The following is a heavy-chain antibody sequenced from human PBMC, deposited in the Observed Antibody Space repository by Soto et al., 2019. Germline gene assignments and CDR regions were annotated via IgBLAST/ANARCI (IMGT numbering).Heavy chain of an antibody. Sequence: EVQLVESGGGLVKPGGSLRLSCAASGFTFSNAWMNWVRQAPGKGLEWGGRIKSKTDGGTTDYAAPVKGRLAISRDDSKHTLYLQMNGLKSEDTAVYYCHTDGELLWLSKVGWGQGTLVTVSS. V-gene: IGHV3-15*07. D-gene: IGHD3-10*01. CDR1: GFTFSNAW. CDR2: IKSKTDGGTT. J-gene: IGHJ4*02. CDR3: HTDGELLWLSKVG.